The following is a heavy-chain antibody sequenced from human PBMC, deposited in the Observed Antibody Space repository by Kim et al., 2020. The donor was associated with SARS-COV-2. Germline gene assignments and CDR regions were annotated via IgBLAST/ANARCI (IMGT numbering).Heavy chain of an antibody. CDR2: IKQDGNQK. V-gene: IGHV3-7*01. J-gene: IGHJ3*01. CDR3: ARAGDLYTRGKDSVDL. D-gene: IGHD6-19*01. Sequence: GGSLRLSCAASGFTFSSYWMTWVRQAPGKGLEWVANIKQDGNQKYYVDSVKGRFTISRDNAKNYLYLQMNSLRAKTTAVYYCARAGDLYTRGKDSVDLWG. CDR1: GFTFSSYW.